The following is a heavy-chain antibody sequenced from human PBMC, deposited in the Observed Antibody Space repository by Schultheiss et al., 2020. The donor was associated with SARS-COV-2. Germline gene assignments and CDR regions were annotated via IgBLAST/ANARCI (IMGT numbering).Heavy chain of an antibody. Sequence: SVKVSCKASGGTFSSYAISWVRQAPGQGLEWMGGIIPIFGTANYAQKFQGRVTITADESTSTAYMELSSLRSEDTAVYYCARDAGVGSAAAGRVAVYWGQGTTVTVSS. CDR3: ARDAGVGSAAAGRVAVY. CDR1: GGTFSSYA. CDR2: IIPIFGTA. V-gene: IGHV1-69*13. J-gene: IGHJ6*02. D-gene: IGHD6-13*01.